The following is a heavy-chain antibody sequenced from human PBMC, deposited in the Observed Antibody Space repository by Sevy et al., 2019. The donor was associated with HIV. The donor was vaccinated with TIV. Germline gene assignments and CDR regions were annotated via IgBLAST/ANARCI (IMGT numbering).Heavy chain of an antibody. J-gene: IGHJ4*02. V-gene: IGHV1-69*13. CDR2: IIPIFGTA. CDR3: ARYDYGDYRRFDY. Sequence: ASVKVSCKASGGTFSSYAISWVRQAPGQGLEWMGGIIPIFGTANYAQKFQGRVTITADESTSKAYMELSSLRSEDTAVYYCARYDYGDYRRFDYWGQGTLVTVSS. D-gene: IGHD4-17*01. CDR1: GGTFSSYA.